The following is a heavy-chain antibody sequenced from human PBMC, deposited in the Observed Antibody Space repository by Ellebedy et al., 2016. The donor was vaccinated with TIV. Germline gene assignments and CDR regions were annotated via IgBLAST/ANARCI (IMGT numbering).Heavy chain of an antibody. Sequence: GGSLRLSXAASGFTVSSNYMSWVRQAPGKGLEWVSVIYSGGSTYYADSVKGRFTISRDNSKNTLYLQMNSLRAEDTAVYYCARVSDYYGSGSYYYGMDVWGQGTTVTVSS. J-gene: IGHJ6*02. D-gene: IGHD3-10*01. CDR3: ARVSDYYGSGSYYYGMDV. V-gene: IGHV3-53*01. CDR2: IYSGGST. CDR1: GFTVSSNY.